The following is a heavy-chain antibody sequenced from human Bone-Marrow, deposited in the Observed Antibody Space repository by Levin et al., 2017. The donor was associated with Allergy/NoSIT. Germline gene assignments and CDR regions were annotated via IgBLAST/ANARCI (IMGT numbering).Heavy chain of an antibody. J-gene: IGHJ6*02. V-gene: IGHV5-51*01. CDR3: ARRLSYYGSGADYYYYGMDV. CDR1: GYSFTSYW. CDR2: IYPGDSDT. D-gene: IGHD3-10*01. Sequence: GGSLRLSCKGSGYSFTSYWIGWVRQMPGKGLEWMGIIYPGDSDTRYSPSFQGQVTISADKSISTAYLQWSSLKASDTAMYYCARRLSYYGSGADYYYYGMDVWGQGTTVTVSS.